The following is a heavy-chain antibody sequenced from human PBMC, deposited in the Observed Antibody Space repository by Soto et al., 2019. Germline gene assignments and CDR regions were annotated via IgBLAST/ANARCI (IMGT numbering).Heavy chain of an antibody. Sequence: EVQLVESGGGLVQPGGSLRLSCAASGFTFSSYWMSWVRQAPGKGLEWVANIKQDGSEKYNVDSVKGRFTISRDNAKNSVYLQLNSLRAEDTAVYYCARATAVAGFRFEYWGQGALVTVSS. D-gene: IGHD6-19*01. V-gene: IGHV3-7*04. J-gene: IGHJ4*02. CDR2: IKQDGSEK. CDR1: GFTFSSYW. CDR3: ARATAVAGFRFEY.